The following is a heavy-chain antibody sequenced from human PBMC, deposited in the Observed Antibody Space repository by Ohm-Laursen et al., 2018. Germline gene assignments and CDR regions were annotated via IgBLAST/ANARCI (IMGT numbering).Heavy chain of an antibody. CDR1: GFTFSSYG. J-gene: IGHJ4*02. Sequence: SLRLSCAASGFTFSSYGMHWVRQAPGKGLEWVAVISYDGSNKYYADSVKGRFTISRDNSKNTLYLQMNSLRAEDTAVYYCAKDHIVGATMYYFDYRGQGTLVTVSS. D-gene: IGHD1-26*01. CDR2: ISYDGSNK. CDR3: AKDHIVGATMYYFDY. V-gene: IGHV3-30*18.